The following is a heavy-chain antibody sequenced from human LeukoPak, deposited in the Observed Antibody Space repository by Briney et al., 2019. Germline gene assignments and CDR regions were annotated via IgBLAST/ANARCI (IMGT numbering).Heavy chain of an antibody. V-gene: IGHV4-59*02. CDR2: THHSGNT. CDR1: GDSVSGYY. J-gene: IGHJ4*02. D-gene: IGHD3-16*02. CDR3: ARRAYDYVWGSYRYTSWLDY. Sequence: SETLSLTCIVSGDSVSGYYWNWIRQPPGKGLEWIGYTHHSGNTLYNPSLKSRVTTSVDTSKNQFSLKLSSVTAADTAVYYCARRAYDYVWGSYRYTSWLDYWGQGTLVTVSS.